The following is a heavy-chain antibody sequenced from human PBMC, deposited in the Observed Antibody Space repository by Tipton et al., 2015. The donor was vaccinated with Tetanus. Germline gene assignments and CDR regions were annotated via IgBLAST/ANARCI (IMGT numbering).Heavy chain of an antibody. CDR1: GDSISSAGYS. J-gene: IGHJ6*02. CDR3: ARLTGHSMDVVDYYYFGMDV. D-gene: IGHD2-21*01. CDR2: IYHNGGT. Sequence: TLSLTCAVSGDSISSAGYSWSWIRQPPGKGLEWIGFIYHNGGTYYNPSLKSRATISVDRSKNQFSLKLSSVTAADTAVYFCARLTGHSMDVVDYYYFGMDVWGQGTKVTVSS. V-gene: IGHV4-30-2*01.